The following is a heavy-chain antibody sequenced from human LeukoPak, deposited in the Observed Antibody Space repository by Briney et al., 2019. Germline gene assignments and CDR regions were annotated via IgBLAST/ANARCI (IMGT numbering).Heavy chain of an antibody. V-gene: IGHV1-46*03. CDR1: GYTFTTYY. Sequence: ASVKVSCMASGYTFTTYYMHWVRQAPGQGLEWMGFINPSGGSTSYAQKFQGRVTMTRDTSTSTVYMELSSLRSEDTAVYYCARNVGSGLDYWGQGTLVIVSS. CDR2: INPSGGST. D-gene: IGHD3-10*01. J-gene: IGHJ4*02. CDR3: ARNVGSGLDY.